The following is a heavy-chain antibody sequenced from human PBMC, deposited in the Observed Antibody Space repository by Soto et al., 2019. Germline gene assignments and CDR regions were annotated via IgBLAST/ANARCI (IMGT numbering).Heavy chain of an antibody. CDR3: ARRSSGWSDY. J-gene: IGHJ4*02. CDR1: GYTFSDYY. Sequence: QVQLVQSGAEVKKPGASVKVSCKASGYTFSDYYMHWVRQAPGQGLEWMGWINPNSGGTNYAQKFQVRVTMTRDTSISTAYMELTSLTSDDTAMYYCARRSSGWSDYWGQGTLVTVSS. D-gene: IGHD6-19*01. CDR2: INPNSGGT. V-gene: IGHV1-2*02.